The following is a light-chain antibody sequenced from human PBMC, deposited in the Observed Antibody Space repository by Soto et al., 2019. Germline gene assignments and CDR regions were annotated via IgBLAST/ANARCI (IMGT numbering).Light chain of an antibody. J-gene: IGKJ1*01. Sequence: DIVLTQSPGTLSLSPGERATLSCRASQGISSSYLAWYQQKPAQAPRLLIYGASTRATDIPARFSGSGSGTEFTLTISSLQSEDFAGYSCQQYNNWPRTFGQGTKVDI. CDR1: QGISSSY. V-gene: IGKV3-15*01. CDR3: QQYNNWPRT. CDR2: GAS.